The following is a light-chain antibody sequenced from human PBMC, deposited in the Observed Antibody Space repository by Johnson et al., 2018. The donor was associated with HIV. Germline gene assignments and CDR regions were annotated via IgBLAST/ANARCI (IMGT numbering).Light chain of an antibody. Sequence: QSVLTQSPSMSAAPGQKVTISCSGSSSNIGNNYVSWFQQLPGTAPKLLIYDNNKRPSGIPDRFSGSKSGTSATLGITGLQTGDEADYYCATWDNSLSSGGVFGTGTKVTVL. CDR2: DNN. J-gene: IGLJ1*01. V-gene: IGLV1-51*01. CDR3: ATWDNSLSSGGV. CDR1: SSNIGNNY.